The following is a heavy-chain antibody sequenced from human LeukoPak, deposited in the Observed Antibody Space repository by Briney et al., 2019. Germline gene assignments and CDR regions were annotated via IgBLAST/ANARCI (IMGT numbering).Heavy chain of an antibody. CDR1: GGSFSGYY. D-gene: IGHD3-16*01. CDR2: INHSGST. CDR3: AMYYVGVGGRGH. V-gene: IGHV4-34*01. J-gene: IGHJ4*02. Sequence: SETLSLTCAVYGGSFSGYYWSWIRQPPGKGLEWIGEINHSGSTNYNPSLKSRVTISTDTSNNHFSLNLVSVTAADTAVYYCAMYYVGVGGRGHWGPGTLVTVSS.